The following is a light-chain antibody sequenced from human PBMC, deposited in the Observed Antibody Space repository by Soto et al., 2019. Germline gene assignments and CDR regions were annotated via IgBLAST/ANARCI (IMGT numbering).Light chain of an antibody. J-gene: IGLJ3*02. CDR3: SSFTSTTTGV. CDR2: EAF. V-gene: IGLV2-14*01. Sequence: QSALTQVASVSGSPGQSITISCTATSSDVGGHDYVSWYLQHPGKAPKLLIYEAFNRPSGVSDRFSGSKSGSTASLTISGLQAEDEGDYYCSSFTSTTTGVFGGGTKLTVL. CDR1: SSDVGGHDY.